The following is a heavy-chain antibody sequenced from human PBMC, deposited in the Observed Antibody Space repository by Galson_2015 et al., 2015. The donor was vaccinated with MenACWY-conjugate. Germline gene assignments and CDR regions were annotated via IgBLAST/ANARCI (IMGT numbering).Heavy chain of an antibody. V-gene: IGHV5-51*03. Sequence: QSGAEVKKPGESLKISCKASGYRFTNSWIGWVRQMPGKGLEWMGIVYPGDSETRYSPSFQGQVTISADKSISTAYLQWSSLKASDTAMYYCARGGFTYGDAFDIWGQGTMVTVSS. CDR2: VYPGDSET. CDR3: ARGGFTYGDAFDI. D-gene: IGHD5-18*01. J-gene: IGHJ3*02. CDR1: GYRFTNSW.